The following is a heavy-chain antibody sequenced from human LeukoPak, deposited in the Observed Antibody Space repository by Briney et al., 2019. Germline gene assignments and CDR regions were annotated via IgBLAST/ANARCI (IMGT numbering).Heavy chain of an antibody. CDR2: IYTSGTS. J-gene: IGHJ4*02. CDR3: TKGRGI. CDR1: GGSISSGSYD. Sequence: PSETLSLTCTVSGGSISSGSYDWYWIRQPAGKGLEWIGHIYTSGTSNYNPSLRSRVTISVDTSKDQFSLKLTSVTAADTAVYYCTKGRGIWGQGTLVTVSS. V-gene: IGHV4-61*09. D-gene: IGHD3-10*01.